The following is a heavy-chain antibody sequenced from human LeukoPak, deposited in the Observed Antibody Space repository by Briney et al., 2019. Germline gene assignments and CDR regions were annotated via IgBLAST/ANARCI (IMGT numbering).Heavy chain of an antibody. CDR3: ARDYWDSTDYPQTYYYYYMDV. J-gene: IGHJ6*03. V-gene: IGHV3-21*01. CDR2: ISSTSTFI. CDR1: GFTFSSYA. Sequence: GGSLRLSCAASGFTFSSYAMSWVRQAPGKGLEWVASISSTSTFIYSADSVKGRFTISRDTAKNSLFLQMNSLRAEDTAIYYCARDYWDSTDYPQTYYYYYMDVWGKGTTVTVSS. D-gene: IGHD3-22*01.